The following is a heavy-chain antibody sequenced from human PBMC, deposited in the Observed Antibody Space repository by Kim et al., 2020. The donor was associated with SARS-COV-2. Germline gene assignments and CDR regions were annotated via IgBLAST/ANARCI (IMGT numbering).Heavy chain of an antibody. CDR1: GFTFGAYA. CDR3: SRVCLASGFCRGSSCYFDH. J-gene: IGHJ4*02. CDR2: IRAKPYGGTT. V-gene: IGHV3-49*04. Sequence: GGSLRLSCTTSGFTFGAYAMSWVRQAPGKGLEWVGFIRAKPYGGTTEYAASVKGRFSISRDDSASIAYLQLDSLETEDTAVYYCSRVCLASGFCRGSSCYFDHWGQGTLVTVSS. D-gene: IGHD2-15*01.